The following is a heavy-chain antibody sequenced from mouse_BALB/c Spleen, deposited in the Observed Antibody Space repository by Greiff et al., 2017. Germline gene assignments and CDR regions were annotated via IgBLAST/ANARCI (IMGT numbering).Heavy chain of an antibody. J-gene: IGHJ3*01. D-gene: IGHD1-2*01. CDR3: AIHYYGSWFAY. V-gene: IGHV1-7*01. CDR2: INPSTGYT. CDR1: GYTFTSYW. Sequence: QVQLQQSGAELAKPGASVKMSCKASGYTFTSYWMHWVKQRPGQGLEWIGYINPSTGYTEYNQKFKDKATLTADKSSSTAYMQLSSLTSEDSAVYYCAIHYYGSWFAYWGQGTLVTVSA.